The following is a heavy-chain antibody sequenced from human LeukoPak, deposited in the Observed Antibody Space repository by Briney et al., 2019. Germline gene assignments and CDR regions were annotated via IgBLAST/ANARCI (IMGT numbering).Heavy chain of an antibody. Sequence: PGGSLRLACAASGFTFSIDAMSWVRQAPGKGREWVSSISGSGGSTYYADSVKGRFTISRDNSKNTLYLKMNSLRAEDTAVYYCAKEEYDSNLAYWGQGSLVTVPS. CDR1: GFTFSIDA. V-gene: IGHV3-23*01. CDR2: ISGSGGST. J-gene: IGHJ4*02. CDR3: AKEEYDSNLAY. D-gene: IGHD3-22*01.